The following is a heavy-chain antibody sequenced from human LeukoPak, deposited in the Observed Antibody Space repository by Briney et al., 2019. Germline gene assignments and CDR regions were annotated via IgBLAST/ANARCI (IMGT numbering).Heavy chain of an antibody. V-gene: IGHV4-34*01. CDR3: ARGRDAHKGGNY. J-gene: IGHJ4*02. Sequence: SETLSLTCAAYGGSFTDYYLTWIRQPPGKGLEWIGEIHPSGSTNYNPSLKSRVTMSLDTSENQFSLKLNSVTAADTADYYCARGRDAHKGGNYWGQGTLVTVSS. D-gene: IGHD5-24*01. CDR1: GGSFTDYY. CDR2: IHPSGST.